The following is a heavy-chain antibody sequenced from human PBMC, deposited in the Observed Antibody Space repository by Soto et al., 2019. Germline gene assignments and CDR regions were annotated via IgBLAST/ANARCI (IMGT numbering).Heavy chain of an antibody. J-gene: IGHJ4*02. D-gene: IGHD3-3*01. CDR3: ARTYYDFWSGPKPLNYFDY. CDR1: GYTFTSYG. Sequence: QVQLVQSGAEVKKPGASVKVSCEASGYTFTSYGISWVRQAPGQGLERMGWISAYNGNTNYAQKLQGRVTMTTDTSTSTAYMELRSLRSDDTAVYYCARTYYDFWSGPKPLNYFDYWGQGTLVTVSS. CDR2: ISAYNGNT. V-gene: IGHV1-18*01.